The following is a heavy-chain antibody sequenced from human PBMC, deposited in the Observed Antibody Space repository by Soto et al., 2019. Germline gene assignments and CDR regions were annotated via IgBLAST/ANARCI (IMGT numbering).Heavy chain of an antibody. CDR2: ISSSSSTI. CDR1: GFTFSSHS. D-gene: IGHD1-7*01. Sequence: EVQLVESGGGLVQPGGSLRLSCAASGFTFSSHSMNWVRQAPGKGLEWVSYISSSSSTIYYADSVKGRFTISRDNAKNSLYLQMNSLRAEDTAVYYCARDYANWNYSILAYLYYYYMDVWGKGTTVTVSS. J-gene: IGHJ6*03. V-gene: IGHV3-48*01. CDR3: ARDYANWNYSILAYLYYYYMDV.